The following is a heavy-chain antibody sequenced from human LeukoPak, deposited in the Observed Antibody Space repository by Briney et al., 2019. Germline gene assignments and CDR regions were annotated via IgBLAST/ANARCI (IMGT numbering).Heavy chain of an antibody. CDR2: INPNSGGT. D-gene: IGHD6-13*01. Sequence: ASVKVSCKASGYTFTGYYMHWVRQAPGQGLEWMGWINPNSGGTNYAQKFQGRVTMTRDTSISTAYMELSRLRSDDTAVYYCAKVGHGYSSIPLLDYWGQGTLVTVSS. CDR1: GYTFTGYY. V-gene: IGHV1-2*02. J-gene: IGHJ4*02. CDR3: AKVGHGYSSIPLLDY.